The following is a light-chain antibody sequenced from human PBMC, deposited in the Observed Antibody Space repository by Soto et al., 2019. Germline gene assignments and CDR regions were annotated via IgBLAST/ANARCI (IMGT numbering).Light chain of an antibody. J-gene: IGKJ1*01. Sequence: DIQMTQSPSTLPASVGDRVTITCRASQSISNWLAWYQQKPGKAPKLLIYKASTLKSGVPSRFSGSGSGTEFTLTISSLQPDDSATYYCQHYSLYSPWTFGQGTKVDIK. CDR2: KAS. CDR1: QSISNW. CDR3: QHYSLYSPWT. V-gene: IGKV1-5*03.